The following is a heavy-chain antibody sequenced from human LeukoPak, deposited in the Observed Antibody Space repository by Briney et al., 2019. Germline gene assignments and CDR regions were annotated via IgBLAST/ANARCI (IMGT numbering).Heavy chain of an antibody. D-gene: IGHD3-10*01. CDR3: ARGRHTYYYGSGSYQFDP. CDR1: GGSFSGYY. Sequence: PSETLSLTCAVDGGSFSGYYWSWLRQPPGNGLEWIGETHHSGSTNYNPSPKSRVTISVDTSKHQFSLKLSSVTAADTAVYYCARGRHTYYYGSGSYQFDPWGQGTLVTVSA. V-gene: IGHV4-34*01. CDR2: THHSGST. J-gene: IGHJ5*02.